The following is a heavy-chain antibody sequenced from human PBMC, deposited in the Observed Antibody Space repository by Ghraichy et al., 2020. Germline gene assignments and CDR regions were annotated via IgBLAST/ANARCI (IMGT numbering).Heavy chain of an antibody. CDR1: GGSINSGSYS. CDR2: IYYTGSA. CDR3: AVLASNGVDV. J-gene: IGHJ6*02. D-gene: IGHD3-3*01. Sequence: SETLSLTCTVSGGSINSGSYSWTWIRQPPGKGLEWIGYIYYTGSAFYNPSLKSRVAISLARFYNNRFSLKLSSVTAADTAVYYCAVLASNGVDVWGQGTTVTVSS. V-gene: IGHV4-30-2*01.